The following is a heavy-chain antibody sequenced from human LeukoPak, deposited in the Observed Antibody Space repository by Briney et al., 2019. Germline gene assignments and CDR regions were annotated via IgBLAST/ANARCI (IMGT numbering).Heavy chain of an antibody. CDR1: GGSISSGGYY. CDR2: IYYSGST. J-gene: IGHJ4*02. CDR3: ARSNIDFWSGYFDY. V-gene: IGHV4-31*03. D-gene: IGHD3-3*01. Sequence: SQTLSLTCTVSGGSISSGGYYWSSIRQHPGKGLEWIGYIYYSGSTYYNPSLKSRVTISVDTSKNQFSLKLSSVTAADTAVYYCARSNIDFWSGYFDYWGQGTLVTVSS.